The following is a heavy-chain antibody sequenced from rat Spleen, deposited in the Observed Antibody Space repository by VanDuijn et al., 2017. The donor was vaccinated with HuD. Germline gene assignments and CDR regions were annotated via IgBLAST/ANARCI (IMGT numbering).Heavy chain of an antibody. CDR2: ISYGDSSGHSST. CDR3: ARRHYGYTDYFDY. V-gene: IGHV5-29*01. J-gene: IGHJ2*01. D-gene: IGHD1-9*01. Sequence: EVQMVESSGGLVQPGRSLKLSCAASGFTFSDYGMAWVRQAPTKGLEWVATISYGDSSGHSSTYYRDSVKGRFTICRDNAKSTLSLQMDSLRSDDTATYYCARRHYGYTDYFDYWGQGVMVTVSS. CDR1: GFTFSDYG.